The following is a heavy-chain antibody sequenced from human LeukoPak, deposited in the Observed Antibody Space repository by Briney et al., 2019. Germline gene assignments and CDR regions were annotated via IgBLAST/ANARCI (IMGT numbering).Heavy chain of an antibody. V-gene: IGHV4-39*07. J-gene: IGHJ4*02. CDR2: VYYNGGT. Sequence: PSETLSLTCTVSGDSISSSRYYWGWIRQPPGKGLQWIGNVYYNGGTYYSPSLKSRVTISVDTSKNQFSLKLSSVTAADTAVYYCARRAGSGNDYWGQGTLVTVSS. CDR3: ARRAGSGNDY. D-gene: IGHD3-10*01. CDR1: GDSISSSRYY.